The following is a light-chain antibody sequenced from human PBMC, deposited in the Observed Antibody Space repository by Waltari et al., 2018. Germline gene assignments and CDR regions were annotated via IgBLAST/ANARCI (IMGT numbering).Light chain of an antibody. Sequence: EIVLTQSPATLSLSPGERATLSRRASQSVSSNLAWYQQKPGQAPRLLIYAASNRATGISARFSGSGSGTDFTLTISSLEPEDFAVYYCQQHSDWPLTFGGGTKVEIK. V-gene: IGKV3-11*01. J-gene: IGKJ4*01. CDR2: AAS. CDR3: QQHSDWPLT. CDR1: QSVSSN.